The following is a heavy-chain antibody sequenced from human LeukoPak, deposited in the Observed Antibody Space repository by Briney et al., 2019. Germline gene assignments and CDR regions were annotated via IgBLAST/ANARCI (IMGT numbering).Heavy chain of an antibody. Sequence: SETLSLTCTVSGGSISSYYWSRIRQPPGKGLEWIGYIYYSGSTNYNPSLKSRVTISVDASKNQFSLKLSSVTAADTAVYYCARGTRAYYYDSSGYYDVWGQGTLVTVSS. V-gene: IGHV4-59*01. D-gene: IGHD3-22*01. J-gene: IGHJ4*02. CDR2: IYYSGST. CDR1: GGSISSYY. CDR3: ARGTRAYYYDSSGYYDV.